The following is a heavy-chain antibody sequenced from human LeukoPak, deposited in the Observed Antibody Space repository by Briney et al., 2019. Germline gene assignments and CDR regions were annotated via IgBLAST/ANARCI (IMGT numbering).Heavy chain of an antibody. V-gene: IGHV3-74*01. CDR1: GFTFSNYW. J-gene: IGHJ5*02. CDR3: AKSDWFDP. CDR2: IKNDGSSA. Sequence: GGSLRLSCATSGFTFSNYWMSWLRQVPGKGLVWVSRIKNDGSSATYAESVKGRFTIFRDNARSTLYLHMDSLRVDDTAVYYCAKSDWFDPWGRGILVTVSS.